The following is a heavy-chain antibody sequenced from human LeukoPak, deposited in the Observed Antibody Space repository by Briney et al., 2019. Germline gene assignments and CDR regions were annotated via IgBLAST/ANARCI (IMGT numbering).Heavy chain of an antibody. D-gene: IGHD6-19*01. CDR2: INTGGSDT. V-gene: IGHV3-74*01. CDR1: GFTFSNYW. J-gene: IGHJ4*02. Sequence: GGSLRLSCAASGFTFSNYWMHWVRQAPGEGRVWVSRINTGGSDTNYADSVKGRFTISRDNAKHTLYLQMNSLRAEDTAVYHCVRGPSGWYYFGYWGQGTLVTVSS. CDR3: VRGPSGWYYFGY.